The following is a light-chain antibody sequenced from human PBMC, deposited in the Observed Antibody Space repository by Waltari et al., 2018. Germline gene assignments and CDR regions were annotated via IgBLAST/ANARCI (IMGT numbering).Light chain of an antibody. CDR1: QTIRNTY. CDR2: GTF. CDR3: QQYDISPLT. Sequence: EIVLTQSPGTLSLSPGEGATLSCRTSQTIRNTYLAWYQQKPGQAPTLLIYGTFSRATGIPDRFTGSGSGTDFSLTISSLEPEDFATYYCQQYDISPLTCGGGTKVEIK. J-gene: IGKJ4*01. V-gene: IGKV3-20*01.